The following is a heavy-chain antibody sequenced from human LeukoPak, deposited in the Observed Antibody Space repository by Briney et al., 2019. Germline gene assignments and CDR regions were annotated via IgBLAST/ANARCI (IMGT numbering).Heavy chain of an antibody. CDR3: VREGMLGTGYTYPD. J-gene: IGHJ4*02. Sequence: GGSLRLSCAASGLTFSSYGMHWVRQAPGKGLEWVAVIWYDGSNKYYADSVKGRFTISRDNSKNTLDLHMNSLRAEDTGVYYCVREGMLGTGYTYPDWGQGTLVTVSS. V-gene: IGHV3-33*01. CDR1: GLTFSSYG. CDR2: IWYDGSNK. D-gene: IGHD1-14*01.